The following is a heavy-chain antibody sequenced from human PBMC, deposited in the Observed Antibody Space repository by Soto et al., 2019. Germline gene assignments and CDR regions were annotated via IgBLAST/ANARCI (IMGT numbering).Heavy chain of an antibody. CDR1: GFTVSSNY. CDR2: IYSGGST. J-gene: IGHJ6*03. CDR3: ARVIVVQFCSSTSCYKAPYYYYYMDV. Sequence: GGSLRLSCAASGFTVSSNYMSWVRQAPGKGLEWVSVIYSGGSTYYADSVKGRFTISRLNSKNTLYLQMNSLRAEDTAVYYCARVIVVQFCSSTSCYKAPYYYYYMDVWGKGTTVTVSS. V-gene: IGHV3-53*04. D-gene: IGHD2-2*02.